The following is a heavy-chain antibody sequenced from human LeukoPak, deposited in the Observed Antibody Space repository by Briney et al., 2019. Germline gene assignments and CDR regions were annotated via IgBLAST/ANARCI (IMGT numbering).Heavy chain of an antibody. D-gene: IGHD2-2*02. V-gene: IGHV1-18*01. CDR3: ARDCRSTNCYKVFDY. Sequence: ASVKVSCKASGYTFTSYGISWVRQAPGQGLEWMGWISAYNGNTNYAQTVQGRVTMTTDTSTSTAYMELTSLRSDDTAVYYCARDCRSTNCYKVFDYWGQGTPVTVSS. CDR2: ISAYNGNT. J-gene: IGHJ4*02. CDR1: GYTFTSYG.